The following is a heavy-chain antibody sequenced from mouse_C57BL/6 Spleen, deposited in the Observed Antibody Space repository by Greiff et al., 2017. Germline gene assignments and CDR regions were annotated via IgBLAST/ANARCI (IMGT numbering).Heavy chain of an antibody. CDR2: ISSGSSTI. Sequence: DVKLVESGGGLVKPGGSLKLSCAASGFTFSDYGINWVRQAPEKGLEWVAYISSGSSTIYYADTVKGRFTISRDNAKNTLFLQITSLFSDDTAMCYYTTTVVSWYFDVWGTGTTVTGSS. J-gene: IGHJ1*03. CDR3: TTTVVSWYFDV. D-gene: IGHD1-1*01. CDR1: GFTFSDYG. V-gene: IGHV5-17*01.